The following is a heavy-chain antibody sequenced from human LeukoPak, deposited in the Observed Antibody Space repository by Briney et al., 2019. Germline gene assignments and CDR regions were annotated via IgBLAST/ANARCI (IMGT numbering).Heavy chain of an antibody. Sequence: GGSLRLSCAASGFTFSDYYMSWIRPAPGKGLEWLSVISGGSSGSTYYADSVTGRFTVSRDNTKNTVDLQMNDLRVDDTAIYYCAKDHANTPVVTSWGQGILVSVSS. J-gene: IGHJ4*02. CDR1: GFTFSDYY. V-gene: IGHV3-23*01. CDR3: AKDHANTPVVTS. D-gene: IGHD2-21*02. CDR2: ISGGSSGST.